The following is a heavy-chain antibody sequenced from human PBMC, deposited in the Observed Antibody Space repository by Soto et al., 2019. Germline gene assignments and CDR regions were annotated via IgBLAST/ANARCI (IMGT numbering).Heavy chain of an antibody. J-gene: IGHJ4*02. CDR1: GYTFSSYG. D-gene: IGHD6-13*01. Sequence: QVQLVQSGAEVKKPGASVKVSCKASGYTFSSYGISWVRQAPGQVLQWVGWISAYNGNTNYAQKLQGRVTMTRDTSTTTAYMELRSLRSDDTAVYYCARSLGSSSWYDYWGQGALVTVSS. CDR2: ISAYNGNT. V-gene: IGHV1-18*01. CDR3: ARSLGSSSWYDY.